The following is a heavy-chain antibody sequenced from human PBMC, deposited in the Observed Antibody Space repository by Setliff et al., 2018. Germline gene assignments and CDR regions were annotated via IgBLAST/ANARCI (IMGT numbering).Heavy chain of an antibody. V-gene: IGHV1-69*10. CDR3: ARIVVVISHPHYYYYYGMDV. D-gene: IGHD3-22*01. CDR1: GGTFSSYA. CDR2: IIPILGIA. J-gene: IGHJ6*02. Sequence: VASVKVSCKASGGTFSSYAISWVRQAPGQGLEWMGGIIPILGIANYAQKFQGRVTITADKSTSTAYMELSSLRSEDTAVYYCARIVVVISHPHYYYYYGMDVWGQGTTVTVSS.